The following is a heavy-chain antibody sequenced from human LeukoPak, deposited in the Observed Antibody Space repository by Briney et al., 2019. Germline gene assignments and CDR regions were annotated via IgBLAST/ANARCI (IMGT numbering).Heavy chain of an antibody. CDR3: APYYYGSGTSLGY. V-gene: IGHV3-7*01. CDR2: IKKDGSEK. Sequence: TGGSLRLSCAASGFAFSSNWMSWVRQAPGKGLEWVANIKKDGSEKYYVDSVKGRFTISRDNAKNSVYLQMNSLRVEDTAVYYCAPYYYGSGTSLGYWGQGTLVTVSS. CDR1: GFAFSSNW. J-gene: IGHJ4*02. D-gene: IGHD3-10*01.